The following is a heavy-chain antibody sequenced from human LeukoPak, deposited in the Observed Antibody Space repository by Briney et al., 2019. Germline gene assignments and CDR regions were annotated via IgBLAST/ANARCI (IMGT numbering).Heavy chain of an antibody. CDR3: AYSTYYDFWSGYNGRTHGAFDI. Sequence: SETLSLTCAVYGGSFSGYYWSWIRQPPGKGLEWIGEINHSGGTNYNPSLKSRVTISVDTSKNQFSLKLSSVTAADTAVYYCAYSTYYDFWSGYNGRTHGAFDIWGQGTMVTVSS. V-gene: IGHV4-34*01. CDR1: GGSFSGYY. J-gene: IGHJ3*02. CDR2: INHSGGT. D-gene: IGHD3-3*01.